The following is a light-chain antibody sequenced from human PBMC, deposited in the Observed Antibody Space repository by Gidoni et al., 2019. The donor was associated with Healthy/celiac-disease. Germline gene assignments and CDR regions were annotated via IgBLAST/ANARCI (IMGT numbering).Light chain of an antibody. CDR3: QQYYSTLYT. CDR2: WAS. V-gene: IGKV4-1*01. CDR1: QSVLYSSNNKNY. Sequence: DIVMTQSPDSLAVSLGERATINCKSSQSVLYSSNNKNYLALYQQKPGQPPKLLIYWASTRESGVPDRFSGSGSGTDFTLTIRSLQAEDVAVYYCQQYYSTLYTFGQGTKLEIK. J-gene: IGKJ2*01.